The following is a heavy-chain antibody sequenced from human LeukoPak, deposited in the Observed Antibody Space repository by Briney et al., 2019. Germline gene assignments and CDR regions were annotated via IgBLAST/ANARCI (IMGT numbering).Heavy chain of an antibody. V-gene: IGHV3-20*04. J-gene: IGHJ4*02. Sequence: GGTLRLSCSASGFTFTTYGMNWVRQAPGKGLEWVSGINWNGGSTGYADSVKGRFTISRDNAKNSLYLQMNSLRAEDTALYYCARDENARSGGFRYWGQGTLVTVSS. CDR1: GFTFTTYG. CDR3: ARDENARSGGFRY. CDR2: INWNGGST. D-gene: IGHD2-15*01.